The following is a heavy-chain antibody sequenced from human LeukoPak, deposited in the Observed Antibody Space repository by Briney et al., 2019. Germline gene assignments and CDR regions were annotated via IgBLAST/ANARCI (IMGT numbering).Heavy chain of an antibody. D-gene: IGHD6-13*01. CDR1: GYTFTGYY. CDR3: ARALTPSSAGTTDY. CDR2: INPTSGGT. V-gene: IGHV1-2*02. J-gene: IGHJ4*02. Sequence: ASVKVSCKASGYTFTGYYMHWVRQAPGQGLDWMGWINPTSGGTYYAQRFQGRVTMTRDTSISTAYMELTRLRSDDTAVYYCARALTPSSAGTTDYWGQGTLVTVSS.